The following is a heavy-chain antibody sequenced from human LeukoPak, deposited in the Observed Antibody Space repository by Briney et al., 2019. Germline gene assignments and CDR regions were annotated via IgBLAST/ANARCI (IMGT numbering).Heavy chain of an antibody. J-gene: IGHJ4*02. CDR1: GFDFRSYG. CDR3: ANFYYGSGTDPSSVTY. Sequence: GGSLRLSCAASGFDFRSYGMHWVRQAPGKGLEWVAFIRNDGSNKYYADSVKGRFTLSRDNSKNTLYLQMTSLRSEDTAVYYCANFYYGSGTDPSSVTYWGQGTPVTVSS. V-gene: IGHV3-30*02. CDR2: IRNDGSNK. D-gene: IGHD3-10*01.